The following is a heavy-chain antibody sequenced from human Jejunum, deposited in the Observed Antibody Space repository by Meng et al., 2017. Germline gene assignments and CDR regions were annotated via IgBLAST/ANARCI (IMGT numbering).Heavy chain of an antibody. CDR3: ARERWEYYESSGFDS. V-gene: IGHV4-30-4*01. Sequence: QVQLQESGPGRVKPSQTLSLTCTVSGGSISGGDYYWSWIRQPPGKGLEWIGYIHYIGSAFFHPSFKSRAAISVDTSNNQFSLKLNSVTAGDTAVYYCARERWEYYESSGFDSWGQGTLVTVSS. J-gene: IGHJ4*02. CDR1: GGSISGGDYY. CDR2: IHYIGSA. D-gene: IGHD3-22*01.